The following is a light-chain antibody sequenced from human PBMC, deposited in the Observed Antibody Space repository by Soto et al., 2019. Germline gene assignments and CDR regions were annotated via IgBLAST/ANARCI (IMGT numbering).Light chain of an antibody. J-gene: IGLJ3*02. Sequence: QSALTQPPSASGSPGQSVTISCTGTSSDIGRYNFVSWYQQRPGTAPKLLIFKTDARPSGVPERFSGSNSGSSASLAISGLRSEDEADYFCAAWDDSLSAWVFGGGTKLTVL. CDR2: KTD. V-gene: IGLV1-47*01. CDR3: AAWDDSLSAWV. CDR1: SSDIGRYNF.